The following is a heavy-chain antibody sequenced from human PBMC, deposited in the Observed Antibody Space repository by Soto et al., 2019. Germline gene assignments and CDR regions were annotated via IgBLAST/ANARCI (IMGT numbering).Heavy chain of an antibody. CDR1: GGSISSYY. J-gene: IGHJ4*02. CDR2: IYYSGST. V-gene: IGHV4-59*01. CDR3: ARTYYDMLTGDLV. D-gene: IGHD3-9*01. Sequence: SEILSLTCTVSGGSISSYYWSWIRQPPGKGLEWIGYIYYSGSTNYNPSLKSRVTISVDTSKNQFSLKLSSVTAADTAVYYCARTYYDMLTGDLVWGQGTLVTVSS.